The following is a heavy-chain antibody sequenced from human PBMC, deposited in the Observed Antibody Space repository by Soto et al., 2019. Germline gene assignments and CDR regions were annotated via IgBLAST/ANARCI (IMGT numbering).Heavy chain of an antibody. CDR1: GYTFTNYG. J-gene: IGHJ4*02. D-gene: IGHD3-22*01. V-gene: IGHV1-18*01. Sequence: ASVKVSCKASGYTFTNYGLSWVRQAPGQGLEWMGWIGAYNGNTNYAQKLQGRVTMTTDTSTSTAYMELRSLRSDDTAVYYCARDKEYYYDSSGYYSGYWGQGTLVTVSS. CDR3: ARDKEYYYDSSGYYSGY. CDR2: IGAYNGNT.